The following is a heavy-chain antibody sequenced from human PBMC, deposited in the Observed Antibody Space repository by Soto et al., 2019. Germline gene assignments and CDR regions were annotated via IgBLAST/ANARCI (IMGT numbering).Heavy chain of an antibody. D-gene: IGHD6-19*01. CDR1: GGSISSYY. Sequence: SETLSLTCTVSGGSISSYYWSWIRQPPGKGLEWIGYIYYSGSTNYNPSLKSRVTISVDTSKNQFSLKLSSVTAADTAVYYCSRSEGGWCARLYYFDSWGQGSLVPVSS. V-gene: IGHV4-59*01. J-gene: IGHJ4*02. CDR3: SRSEGGWCARLYYFDS. CDR2: IYYSGST.